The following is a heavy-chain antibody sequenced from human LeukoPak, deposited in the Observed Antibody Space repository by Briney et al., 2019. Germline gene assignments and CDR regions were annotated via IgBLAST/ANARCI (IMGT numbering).Heavy chain of an antibody. CDR1: GGSISSGGYY. D-gene: IGHD3-10*01. V-gene: IGHV4-61*02. Sequence: PSETLSLTCTVSGGSISSGGYYWSWIRQPAGKGLEWIGRIYTSGSTNYNPSLKSRVTISVDTSKNQFSLKLSSVTAADTAVYYCARDLSVRGVIIRASDYWGQGTLVTVSS. CDR2: IYTSGST. J-gene: IGHJ4*02. CDR3: ARDLSVRGVIIRASDY.